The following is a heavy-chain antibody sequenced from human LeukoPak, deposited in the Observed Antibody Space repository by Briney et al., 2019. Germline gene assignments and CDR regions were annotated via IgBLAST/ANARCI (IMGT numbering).Heavy chain of an antibody. CDR2: INHSGST. J-gene: IGHJ4*02. Sequence: KXLXXXXXINHSGSTNYNPSLKSRVTISVDTSKNQFSLKLSSVTAADTAVYYCASRSRYYGDYGAYFDYWGQGTLVTVSS. CDR3: ASRSRYYGDYGAYFDY. V-gene: IGHV4-34*01. D-gene: IGHD4-17*01.